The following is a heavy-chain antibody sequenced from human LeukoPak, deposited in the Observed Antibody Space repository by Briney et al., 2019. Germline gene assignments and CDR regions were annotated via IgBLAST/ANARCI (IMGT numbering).Heavy chain of an antibody. D-gene: IGHD2-8*01. J-gene: IGHJ6*02. V-gene: IGHV3-30*03. Sequence: GGSLRLSCAASGFTFGSYGMHWVRQAPGKGLEWVAVISYDGSNKYYADSVKGRFTISRDNSKNTLYLQMNSLRAEDTAAYYCARVLGVGPYYYYGMDVWGQGTTVTVSS. CDR2: ISYDGSNK. CDR1: GFTFGSYG. CDR3: ARVLGVGPYYYYGMDV.